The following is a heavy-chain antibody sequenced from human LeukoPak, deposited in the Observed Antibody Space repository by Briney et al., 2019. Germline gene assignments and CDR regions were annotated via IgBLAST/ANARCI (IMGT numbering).Heavy chain of an antibody. D-gene: IGHD3-3*01. CDR1: GYTFTSYG. CDR3: ARVVTIFGVVYFDY. CDR2: ISAYNGNT. J-gene: IGHJ4*02. V-gene: IGHV1-18*01. Sequence: ASVKVSCKASGYTFTSYGISWVRQAPGQGREWMGWISAYNGNTNYAQKLQGRVTMTTDTSTSTAYMELRSLRSDDTAVYYCARVVTIFGVVYFDYWGQGTLVTVSS.